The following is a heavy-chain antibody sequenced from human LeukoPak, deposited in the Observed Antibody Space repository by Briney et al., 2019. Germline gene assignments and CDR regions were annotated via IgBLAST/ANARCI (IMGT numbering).Heavy chain of an antibody. CDR1: GGSISSSSYY. V-gene: IGHV4-39*01. D-gene: IGHD3-22*01. J-gene: IGHJ4*02. Sequence: PSETLSLTCTVPGGSISSSSYYWGWIRQPPGKGLEWIGSIYYSGSTYYNPSLKSRVTISVDTSKNQFSLKLSSVTAADTAVYYCARHIVSSGYYYDYWGQGTLVTVSS. CDR2: IYYSGST. CDR3: ARHIVSSGYYYDY.